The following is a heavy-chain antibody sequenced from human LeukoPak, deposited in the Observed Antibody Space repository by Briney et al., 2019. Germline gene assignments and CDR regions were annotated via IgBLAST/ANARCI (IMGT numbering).Heavy chain of an antibody. D-gene: IGHD3-10*01. CDR3: ARAGITMVRGVIYDY. V-gene: IGHV4-39*07. Sequence: PSETLSLTCSVSGGSISRTSYYWGWIRQPPGKGLEWIGRIYTSGSTNYNPSLKSRVTISVDTSKNQFSLKLSSVTAADTAVYYCARAGITMVRGVIYDYWGQGTLVTVSS. J-gene: IGHJ4*02. CDR2: IYTSGST. CDR1: GGSISRTSYY.